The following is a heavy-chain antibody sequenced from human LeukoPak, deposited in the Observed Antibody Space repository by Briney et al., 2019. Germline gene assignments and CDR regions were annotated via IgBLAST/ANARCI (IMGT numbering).Heavy chain of an antibody. Sequence: PGGSLRLFCAASGFNFSSYWMSWVRQAPGKGLEWVANIKQDGSEKYYVDSVKGRFTISRDDAKNMLYLQMDSLRVGDTAIYYCARNTDYYGSGTYGYFDHWGRGTLVTVSS. J-gene: IGHJ2*01. CDR3: ARNTDYYGSGTYGYFDH. V-gene: IGHV3-7*03. D-gene: IGHD3-10*01. CDR2: IKQDGSEK. CDR1: GFNFSSYW.